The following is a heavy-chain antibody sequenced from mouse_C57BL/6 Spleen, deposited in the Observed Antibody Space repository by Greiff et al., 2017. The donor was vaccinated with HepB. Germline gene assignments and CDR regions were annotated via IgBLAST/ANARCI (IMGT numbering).Heavy chain of an antibody. Sequence: QVQLQQPGAELVRPGSSVKLSRKASGYTFTSYWMDWVKQRPGQGLEWIGNIYPSDSDTHYNQKFKDKATLTVDKSSSTAYMQLSSLTSEDSAVYYCARGGEYYGSSYKDDFDYWGQGTTLTVSS. V-gene: IGHV1-61*01. J-gene: IGHJ2*01. D-gene: IGHD1-1*01. CDR1: GYTFTSYW. CDR2: IYPSDSDT. CDR3: ARGGEYYGSSYKDDFDY.